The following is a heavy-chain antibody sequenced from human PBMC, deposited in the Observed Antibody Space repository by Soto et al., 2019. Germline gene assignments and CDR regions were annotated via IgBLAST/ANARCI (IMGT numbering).Heavy chain of an antibody. CDR1: GGTFSSYA. V-gene: IGHV1-69*13. D-gene: IGHD3-22*01. J-gene: IGHJ4*02. CDR2: IIPIFGTA. Sequence: ASVKVSCKASGGTFSSYAISWVRQAPGQGLEWMGGIIPIFGTANYAQKFQGRVTITADESTSTAYMELSSLRSEDTAVYYCASCSSSYYDSSGYLDYWGQGTLVTVSS. CDR3: ASCSSSYYDSSGYLDY.